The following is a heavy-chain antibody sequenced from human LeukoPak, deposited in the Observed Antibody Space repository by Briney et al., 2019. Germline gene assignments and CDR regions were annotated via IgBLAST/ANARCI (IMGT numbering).Heavy chain of an antibody. CDR2: ISISGSTI. CDR1: GFTFSIYE. CDR3: ARGYGGVDY. J-gene: IGHJ4*02. V-gene: IGHV3-48*03. Sequence: GGSLGVSCAASGFTFSIYEMNWVRQAPGKGLEWVSYISISGSTIYYADSVKGRFTISRDNAKNSLYLQMNSLRADDTAVYYCARGYGGVDYWGQGTLVTLSS. D-gene: IGHD4-23*01.